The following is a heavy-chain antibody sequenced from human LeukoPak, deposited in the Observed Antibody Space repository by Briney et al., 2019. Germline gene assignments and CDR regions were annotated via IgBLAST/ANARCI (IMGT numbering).Heavy chain of an antibody. D-gene: IGHD3-3*01. J-gene: IGHJ4*02. CDR1: GGSFSGYY. Sequence: SETLFLTCAVYGGSFSGYYWSWIRQPPGKGLEWIGEINHSGSTNYNPSLKSRVTISVDTSKNQFSLKLSSVTAADTAVYYCARLGAPYDFWSGYYIAGYYFDYWGQGTLVTVSS. CDR3: ARLGAPYDFWSGYYIAGYYFDY. V-gene: IGHV4-34*01. CDR2: INHSGST.